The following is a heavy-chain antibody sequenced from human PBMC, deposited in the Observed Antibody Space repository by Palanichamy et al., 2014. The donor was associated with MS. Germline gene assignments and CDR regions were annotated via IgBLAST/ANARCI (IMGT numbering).Heavy chain of an antibody. CDR2: ISAYNGDI. CDR3: ARDGGGKYSFGQRALDF. D-gene: IGHD5-18*01. J-gene: IGHJ4*02. V-gene: IGHV1-18*01. Sequence: QVQLVQSGAEMKKPGASVKVSCKTSGYTFTGYGISWVRQAPGQGLEWLGWISAYNGDIEYAQRLQGRVTMTWDTTTSTAYMELKSLISDDTAVYYCARDGGGKYSFGQRALDFWGQGTLVTVSS. CDR1: GYTFTGYG.